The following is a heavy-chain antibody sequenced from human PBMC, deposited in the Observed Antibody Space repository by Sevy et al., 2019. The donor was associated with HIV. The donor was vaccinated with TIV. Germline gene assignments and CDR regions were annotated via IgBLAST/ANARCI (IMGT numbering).Heavy chain of an antibody. D-gene: IGHD2-21*01. J-gene: IGHJ6*02. CDR2: ISWNSRNK. V-gene: IGHV3-9*01. CDR1: GFPFNDHA. Sequence: GGSLRLSCAASGFPFNDHAMHWVRQVPGKGREWVSGISWNSRNKGYGDSVKGRFTISRDKARHFVYLEMNSLRPEDTAFYYCAKDINRGCDGVNCYSYYYYFYGLDVWGQGTTVTVSS. CDR3: AKDINRGCDGVNCYSYYYYFYGLDV.